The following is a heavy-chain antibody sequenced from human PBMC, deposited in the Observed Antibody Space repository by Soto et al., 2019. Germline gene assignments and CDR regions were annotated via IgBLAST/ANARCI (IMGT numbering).Heavy chain of an antibody. Sequence: PGGSLRLSCEASGFPFSGYAMSWDRQAPGKWLEWVSAISGSGGSTYYADSVKGRFTISRDNSKNTLYLQMNSLRAEDTAVYYCPKDLVNMIVVVPGDIWGQGTMVTVSS. J-gene: IGHJ3*02. CDR1: GFPFSGYA. D-gene: IGHD3-22*01. V-gene: IGHV3-23*01. CDR3: PKDLVNMIVVVPGDI. CDR2: ISGSGGST.